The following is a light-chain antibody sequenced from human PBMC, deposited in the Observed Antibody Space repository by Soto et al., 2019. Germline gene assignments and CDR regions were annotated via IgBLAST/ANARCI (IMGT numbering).Light chain of an antibody. CDR3: QQYDNWPRT. Sequence: EIVMTQSPATLSVSPGERATLSCRASQSVSTNLAWYQQKPGQAPRLLIYGASTRAPGIPARLSGSGSGTEFTLTISSLQSEDFAVYYCQQYDNWPRTFGQGTMVEIK. CDR2: GAS. V-gene: IGKV3-15*01. CDR1: QSVSTN. J-gene: IGKJ1*01.